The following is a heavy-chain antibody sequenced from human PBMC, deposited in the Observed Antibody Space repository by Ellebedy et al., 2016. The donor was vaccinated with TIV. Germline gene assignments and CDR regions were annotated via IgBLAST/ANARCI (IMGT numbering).Heavy chain of an antibody. J-gene: IGHJ4*02. D-gene: IGHD4-17*01. Sequence: SGPTLVKPTQTLTLTCTFSGFSLSTNAVSVGWVRQPPGRAPEWLTFIYGNDDKRYSPSLKGRLTITKDTSKNQVVLTLPNMDPVDTATYYCVHRTTVTSVDYWGQGTLVTVSS. CDR3: VHRTTVTSVDY. V-gene: IGHV2-5*01. CDR1: GFSLSTNAVS. CDR2: IYGNDDK.